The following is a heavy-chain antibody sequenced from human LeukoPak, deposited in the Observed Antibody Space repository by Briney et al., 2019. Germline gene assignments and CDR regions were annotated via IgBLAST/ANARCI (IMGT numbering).Heavy chain of an antibody. CDR1: GGSFSGYY. D-gene: IGHD5-18*01. CDR3: ARHYTAMVHDAFDI. V-gene: IGHV4-59*08. CDR2: IYYSGST. J-gene: IGHJ3*02. Sequence: SETLSLTCAVYGGSFSGYYWSWIRQPPGKGLEWIGYIYYSGSTNYNPSLKSRVTISVDTSKNQFSLKLSSVTAADTAVYYCARHYTAMVHDAFDIWGQGTMVTVSS.